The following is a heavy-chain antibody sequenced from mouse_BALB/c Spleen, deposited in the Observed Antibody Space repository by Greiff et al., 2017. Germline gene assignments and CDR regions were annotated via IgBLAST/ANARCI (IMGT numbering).Heavy chain of an antibody. CDR1: GFTFSSYG. CDR2: INSNGGST. D-gene: IGHD4-1*01. V-gene: IGHV5-6-3*01. J-gene: IGHJ3*01. CDR3: ARDQLGGTWFAY. Sequence: EVKLQESGGGLVQPGGSLKLSCAASGFTFSSYGMSWVRQTPDKRLELVATINSNGGSTYYPDSVKGRFTISRDNAKNTLYLQMSSLKSEDTAMYYCARDQLGGTWFAYWGQGTLVTVSA.